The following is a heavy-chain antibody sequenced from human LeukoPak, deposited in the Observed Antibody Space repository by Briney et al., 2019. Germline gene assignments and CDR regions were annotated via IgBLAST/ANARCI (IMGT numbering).Heavy chain of an antibody. V-gene: IGHV3-33*01. CDR1: GFTFSSYG. D-gene: IGHD1-20*01. CDR2: IWYDGSNK. CDR3: ARVGITGTFYYGVDY. Sequence: GGSLRLSCAASGFTFSSYGMHWVRQAPGKGLEWEAVIWYDGSNKYYADSVKGRFTISRDNSKNTLYLQMNSLRAEDTAVYYCARVGITGTFYYGVDYWGQGTLVTVSS. J-gene: IGHJ4*02.